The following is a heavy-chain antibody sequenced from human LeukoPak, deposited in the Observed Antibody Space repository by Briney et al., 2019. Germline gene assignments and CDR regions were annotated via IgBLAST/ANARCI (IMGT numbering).Heavy chain of an antibody. CDR1: GYTSTSYG. V-gene: IGHV1-18*04. D-gene: IGHD2-15*01. Sequence: ASVNVSRKPSGYTSTSYGISCVRQAPGQGREWIGWISAYNGNTNNAQKLPGRVTITTDTSTSTAYMGLRSLRSDDTAVSYCARDPNRLGYCSGGSCKNDAFDIWGQGTMVTVSS. CDR2: ISAYNGNT. J-gene: IGHJ3*02. CDR3: ARDPNRLGYCSGGSCKNDAFDI.